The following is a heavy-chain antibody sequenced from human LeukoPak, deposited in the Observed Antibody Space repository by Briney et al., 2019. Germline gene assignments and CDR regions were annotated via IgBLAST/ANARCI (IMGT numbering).Heavy chain of an antibody. CDR3: ARDAAGEGRLVITWFDP. J-gene: IGHJ5*02. CDR1: GGSFSGYY. V-gene: IGHV4-59*10. Sequence: SETLSLTCAVYGGSFSGYYWSWIRQPPGKGLEWIGRIYASGSTNYNPSLKSRVTMSVDTSKNQFSLKLSSVTAADTAVYFCARDAAGEGRLVITWFDPWGQGTLVTVSS. D-gene: IGHD3-22*01. CDR2: IYASGST.